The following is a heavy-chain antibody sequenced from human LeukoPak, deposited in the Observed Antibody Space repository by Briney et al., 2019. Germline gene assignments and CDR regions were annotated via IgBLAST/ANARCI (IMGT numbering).Heavy chain of an antibody. J-gene: IGHJ4*02. CDR1: GFIFSYYD. CDR3: ARHNQGSPDY. Sequence: GGSLRLSCVASGFIFSYYDMGWVRQAPGKGLEWISYISSSRSIMYYADSVLGRFTVSRDNAENTLYLQMSSLRGDDTAVYYCARHNQGSPDYWGQGTLVTVSS. V-gene: IGHV3-48*01. CDR2: ISSSRSIM.